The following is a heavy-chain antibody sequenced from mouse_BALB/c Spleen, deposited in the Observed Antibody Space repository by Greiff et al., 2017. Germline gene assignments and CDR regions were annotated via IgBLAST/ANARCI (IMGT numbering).Heavy chain of an antibody. J-gene: IGHJ4*01. CDR2: IDPANGNT. Sequence: SGAELVKPGASVKLSCTASGFNIKDTYMHWVKQRPEQGLEWIGRIDPANGNTKYDPKFQGKATITADTSSNTAYLQLSSLTSEDTAVYYCARKPTGNAMDYWGQGTSVTVSS. CDR3: ARKPTGNAMDY. CDR1: GFNIKDTY. V-gene: IGHV14-3*02.